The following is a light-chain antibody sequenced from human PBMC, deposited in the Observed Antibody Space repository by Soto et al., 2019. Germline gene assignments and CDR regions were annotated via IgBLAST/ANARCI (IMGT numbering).Light chain of an antibody. Sequence: EIVLTQSPATLSLSPGERATLSCRASQSVSSHLAWYQQKPGQAPRLLIYDASNRATGVPARFSGSGSGTDFTLTISSLEPEDSAVYYCQQRDTWPPLSFGGGTKVEIK. V-gene: IGKV3-11*01. CDR1: QSVSSH. CDR2: DAS. CDR3: QQRDTWPPLS. J-gene: IGKJ4*01.